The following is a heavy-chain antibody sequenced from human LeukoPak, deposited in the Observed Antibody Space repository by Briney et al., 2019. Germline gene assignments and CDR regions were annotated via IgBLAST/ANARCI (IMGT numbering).Heavy chain of an antibody. V-gene: IGHV4-4*07. J-gene: IGHJ4*02. CDR2: IYTSGNT. Sequence: SGTLSLTCTVSGGSISSYYWNWIRQPAGKGLEWIGRIYTSGNTNYSPSLKSRVTISVDKSKNQFSLKLSSVTAADTAVYYCAGTDTSGYDRFDYWGQGALVTVSS. CDR3: AGTDTSGYDRFDY. D-gene: IGHD3-22*01. CDR1: GGSISSYY.